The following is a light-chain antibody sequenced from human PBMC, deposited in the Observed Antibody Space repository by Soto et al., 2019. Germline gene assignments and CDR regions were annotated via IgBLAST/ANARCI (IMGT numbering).Light chain of an antibody. V-gene: IGKV2D-29*02. CDR2: EVS. Sequence: DVVMTQTPLSLSVAPGQPASISCKSSQSLLHITGETFLFWYLQKPGQSPQLLIYEVSTRVSGVPDRFSGSGSGTDFTLEISRVETDDVAIYYCMQSTPLPPTFGQGTRLEIK. CDR3: MQSTPLPPT. J-gene: IGKJ5*01. CDR1: QSLLHITGETF.